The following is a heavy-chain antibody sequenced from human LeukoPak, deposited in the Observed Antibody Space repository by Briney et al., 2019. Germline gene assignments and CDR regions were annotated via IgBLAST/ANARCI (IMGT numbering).Heavy chain of an antibody. CDR3: AREQPEKNSSGWSPFDY. CDR2: IIPIFGTA. V-gene: IGHV1-69*13. D-gene: IGHD6-19*01. Sequence: GASVKVSCKASGGTFSSYAISWVRQAPGQGLEWMGGIIPIFGTANYAQKFQGRVTITADESTSTAYMELNSLRSENTAGYYCAREQPEKNSSGWSPFDYWGQGTLVTVSS. J-gene: IGHJ4*02. CDR1: GGTFSSYA.